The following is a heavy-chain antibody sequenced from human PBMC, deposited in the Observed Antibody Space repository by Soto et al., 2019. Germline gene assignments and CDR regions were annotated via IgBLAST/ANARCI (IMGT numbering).Heavy chain of an antibody. D-gene: IGHD3-3*01. CDR1: GFTFSSYA. V-gene: IGHV3-23*01. J-gene: IGHJ6*02. Sequence: GGSLRLSCAASGFTFSSYAMSWVRQAPGKGLEWVSAISGSGGSTYYADSVKGRFTISRDNSKNTLYLQMNSLRAEDTAVYYCAKDLIVMSGYYYYYGMDVWGQGTTVTVSS. CDR2: ISGSGGST. CDR3: AKDLIVMSGYYYYYGMDV.